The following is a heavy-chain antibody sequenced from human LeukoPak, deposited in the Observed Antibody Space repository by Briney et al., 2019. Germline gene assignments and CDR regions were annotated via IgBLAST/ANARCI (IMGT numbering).Heavy chain of an antibody. J-gene: IGHJ5*02. CDR1: GYTLTELS. V-gene: IGHV1-24*01. CDR3: ATARRSSHDFWSKWFDP. Sequence: ASVKVSCKVSGYTLTELSMHWVRQAPGKGLEWMGGFDPEDGETIYAQKFQGRVTVTEDTSTDTAYMELSSLRSEDTAVYYCATARRSSHDFWSKWFDPWGQGTLVTVSS. D-gene: IGHD3-3*01. CDR2: FDPEDGET.